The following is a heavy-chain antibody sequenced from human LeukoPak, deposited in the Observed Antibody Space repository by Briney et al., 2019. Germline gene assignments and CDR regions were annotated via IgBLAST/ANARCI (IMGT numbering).Heavy chain of an antibody. CDR2: FCWHSCSI. CDR3: ARDRVVVAANSGVNYYYYYGMDV. J-gene: IGHJ6*02. V-gene: IGHV3-9*01. CDR1: GFTFDDYA. D-gene: IGHD2-15*01. Sequence: GGSLRLYCAASGFTFDDYAMHWVRQAPGKGVEGVPGFCWHSCSIGYADSVKGRFTISRDNAKNSLYLEMNSLRAEDTAVYYCARDRVVVAANSGVNYYYYYGMDVWGQGTTVTVSS.